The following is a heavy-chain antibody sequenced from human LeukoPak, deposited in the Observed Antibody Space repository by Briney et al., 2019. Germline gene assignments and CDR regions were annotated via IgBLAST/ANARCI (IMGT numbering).Heavy chain of an antibody. CDR1: GFTFSSYW. D-gene: IGHD6-13*01. CDR3: ARDLDSSTWYRGFDY. CDR2: INSDGSST. J-gene: IGHJ4*02. V-gene: IGHV3-74*01. Sequence: GGSLRLSCAASGFTFSSYWMHWVRHAPGKGLVWVSRINSDGSSTSYADSVKGRFTISRDNAKNTLYLQMNSLRAEDTAVYYCARDLDSSTWYRGFDYWGQGTLVTVSS.